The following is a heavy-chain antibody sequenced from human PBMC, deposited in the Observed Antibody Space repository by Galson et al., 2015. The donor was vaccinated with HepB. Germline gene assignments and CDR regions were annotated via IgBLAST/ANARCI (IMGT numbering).Heavy chain of an antibody. D-gene: IGHD3-22*01. CDR3: AREDYDSSGAGAFDI. Sequence: SLRLSCAASGFTFSRYAMHWVRQVPVKGLEWVAVVAYDGKSTYYSDSVKGRFTISRDNSKSTLYLQMNSLRAEDTAVYFCAREDYDSSGAGAFDIWGQGTMVTVSS. V-gene: IGHV3-30*04. J-gene: IGHJ3*02. CDR1: GFTFSRYA. CDR2: VAYDGKST.